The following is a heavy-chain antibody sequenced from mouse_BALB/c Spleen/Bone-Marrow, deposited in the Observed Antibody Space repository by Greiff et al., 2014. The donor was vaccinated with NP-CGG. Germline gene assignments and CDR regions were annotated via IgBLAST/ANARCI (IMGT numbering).Heavy chain of an antibody. D-gene: IGHD1-1*01. CDR1: GFTFSNYY. CDR2: ISDGGSYT. J-gene: IGHJ3*01. Sequence: EVKLEESGGGLVKPGGSLKLSCAASGFTFSNYYMYWVRQTPEKRLEWVATISDGGSYTYYPDSVKGRFTISRDNANNNLYLQMSSLKSEDTAMYYCARDYYGSSYIGYWGQGTLVTVST. CDR3: ARDYYGSSYIGY. V-gene: IGHV5-4*02.